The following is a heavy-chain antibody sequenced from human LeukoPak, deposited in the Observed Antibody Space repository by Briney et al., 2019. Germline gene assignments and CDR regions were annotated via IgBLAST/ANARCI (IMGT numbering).Heavy chain of an antibody. CDR2: INPTGTTT. J-gene: IGHJ4*02. CDR1: GYTFINHW. Sequence: ASVKVSCKASGYTFINHWMHWVRQAPGQGLEWVGLINPTGTTTLYAQKFQGRITLTRDMSATTDYMELSSLTSEDTAVYYCARDDQNSGWYSGYFDYWGQGTLVTVSS. CDR3: ARDDQNSGWYSGYFDY. D-gene: IGHD6-19*01. V-gene: IGHV1-46*01.